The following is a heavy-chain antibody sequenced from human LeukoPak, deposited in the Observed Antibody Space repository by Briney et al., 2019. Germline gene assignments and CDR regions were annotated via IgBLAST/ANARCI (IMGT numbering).Heavy chain of an antibody. D-gene: IGHD2-2*01. V-gene: IGHV5-51*01. CDR2: IYPGDSDT. CDR1: GYSFTSYW. CDR3: ARQAVVVPAAMEVYYYMDV. Sequence: GESLQISCKGSGYSFTSYWIGWVRQMPGKGLEWMGIIYPGDSDTRYSPSFQGQVTISADKSISTAYLQWSSLKASDTAMYYCARQAVVVPAAMEVYYYMDVWGKGTTVTVSS. J-gene: IGHJ6*03.